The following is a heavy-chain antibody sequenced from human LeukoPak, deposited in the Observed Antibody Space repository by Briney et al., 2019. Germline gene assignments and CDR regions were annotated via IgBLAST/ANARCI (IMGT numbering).Heavy chain of an antibody. CDR3: ARVLHDSSVGVD. V-gene: IGHV4-4*07. CDR1: GASISTYY. Sequence: TSETLSLTCTVSGASISTYYWTWIRQPAGKGLEWIGHIYTSGSTNYNPSLKSRVTMSVDTSKNQFSLKLSSVTAADTAVYYCARVLHDSSVGVDWGQGTLVTVSS. D-gene: IGHD3-22*01. J-gene: IGHJ4*02. CDR2: IYTSGST.